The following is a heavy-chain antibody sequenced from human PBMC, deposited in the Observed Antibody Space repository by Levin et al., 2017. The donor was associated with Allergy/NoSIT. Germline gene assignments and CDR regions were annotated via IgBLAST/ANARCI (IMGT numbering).Heavy chain of an antibody. J-gene: IGHJ6*03. CDR3: ARPAVAAIGGYYYYYYYMDV. V-gene: IGHV5-10-1*01. CDR2: IDPSDSYT. D-gene: IGHD2-15*01. CDR1: GYSFTSYW. Sequence: KVSCKGSGYSFTSYWISWVRQMPGKGLEWMGRIDPSDSYTNYSPSFQGHVTISADKSISTAYLQWSSLNASDTAMYYCARPAVAAIGGYYYYYYYMDVWGKGTTVTVSS.